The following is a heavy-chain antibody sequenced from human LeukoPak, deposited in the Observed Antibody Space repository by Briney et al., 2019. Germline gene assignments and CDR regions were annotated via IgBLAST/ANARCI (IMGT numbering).Heavy chain of an antibody. V-gene: IGHV3-7*01. J-gene: IGHJ2*01. CDR2: IKQDGGEK. CDR1: GFTFGDYW. CDR3: ARAAYSSTWYSRYFDL. Sequence: GGSLRLSCAASGFTFGDYWMSWVRQAPGKGLEWVANIKQDGGEKYYVDSVKGRFTISRENAKNSLYLQMNSLRAGDTAVYYCARAAYSSTWYSRYFDLWGRGTLVTVSS. D-gene: IGHD6-13*01.